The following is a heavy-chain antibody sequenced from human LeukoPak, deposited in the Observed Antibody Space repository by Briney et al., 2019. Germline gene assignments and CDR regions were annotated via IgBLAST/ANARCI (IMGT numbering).Heavy chain of an antibody. V-gene: IGHV4-39*07. Sequence: SETLSLTCTVSGGSISSSSYYWGWIRQPPGKGLEWIGSFYYSGSTYYSPSLKSRVTILLDTSKKQFSLKLRSVTAADTAVYYCARAVEDFYYYMDVWGKGTTVTVSS. CDR3: ARAVEDFYYYMDV. D-gene: IGHD6-19*01. CDR2: FYYSGST. CDR1: GGSISSSSYY. J-gene: IGHJ6*03.